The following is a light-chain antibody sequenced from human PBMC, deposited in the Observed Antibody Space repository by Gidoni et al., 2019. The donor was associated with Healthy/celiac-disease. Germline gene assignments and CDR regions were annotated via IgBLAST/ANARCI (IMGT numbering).Light chain of an antibody. CDR3: QQRSTSLT. V-gene: IGKV3-11*01. CDR2: DAS. J-gene: IGKJ4*01. Sequence: EIVLPQSPATLSLSPGERATLSCRASQSVSSYLAWYQQKPGQAPRLLIYDASNRATGIPARFSGSGSGTDFTLTISSLEPEDFAVYYCQQRSTSLTFGGGTKVEIK. CDR1: QSVSSY.